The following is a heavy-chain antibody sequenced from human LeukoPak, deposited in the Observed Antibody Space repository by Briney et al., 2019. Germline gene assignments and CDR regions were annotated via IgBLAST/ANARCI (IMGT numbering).Heavy chain of an antibody. V-gene: IGHV4-4*07. J-gene: IGHJ3*02. CDR3: ARDSYSSGWHSAFDI. CDR2: IYTSGST. CDR1: GGSISSYY. D-gene: IGHD6-19*01. Sequence: PSETLSRTCTVSGGSISSYYWSWIRQPAGKGLEWLGRIYTSGSTNYNPSLKSRVTMSVDTSKNQFSLNLSSVTAADTAVYYCARDSYSSGWHSAFDIWGQGTMVTVSS.